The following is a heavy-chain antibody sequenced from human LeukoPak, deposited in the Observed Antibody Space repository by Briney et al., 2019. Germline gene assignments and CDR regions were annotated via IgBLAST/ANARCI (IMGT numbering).Heavy chain of an antibody. Sequence: ASVTVSCTASGYTFTSYYMHWVRQAPGQGLEWVGIINPSGGSTSYAQKFQGRVTMTRDTSTSTVYMELSSLRAEDTAVYYCARDIAVAGLYYYYYGMDVWGQGTTVTVSS. J-gene: IGHJ6*02. D-gene: IGHD6-19*01. CDR1: GYTFTSYY. CDR3: ARDIAVAGLYYYYYGMDV. V-gene: IGHV1-46*01. CDR2: INPSGGST.